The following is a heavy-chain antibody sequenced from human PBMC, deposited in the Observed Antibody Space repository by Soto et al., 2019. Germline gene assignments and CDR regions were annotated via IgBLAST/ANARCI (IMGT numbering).Heavy chain of an antibody. CDR2: ISYDGSNK. CDR3: AKAKIDYDSSGYYYGFVPDY. Sequence: QVQLVESGGGVVQPGRSLRLSCAASGFTFSSYGMHWVRQAPGKGLEWVAVISYDGSNKYYADSVKGRFTISRDNSKNTXYXXMNSLRAEDTAVYYCAKAKIDYDSSGYYYGFVPDYWGQGTLVTVSS. J-gene: IGHJ4*02. V-gene: IGHV3-30*18. D-gene: IGHD3-22*01. CDR1: GFTFSSYG.